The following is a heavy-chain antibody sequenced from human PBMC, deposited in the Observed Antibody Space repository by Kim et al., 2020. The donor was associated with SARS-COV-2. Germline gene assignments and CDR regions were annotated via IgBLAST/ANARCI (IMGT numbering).Heavy chain of an antibody. CDR2: IGTAGDT. CDR3: ARQYPTAILTGSYGMDV. J-gene: IGHJ6*02. Sequence: GGSLRLSCAASGFTFSSYDMHWVRQATGKGLEWVSAIGTAGDTYYPGSVKGRFTISRENAKNSLYLQMNSRRAGDTAVYYCARQYPTAILTGSYGMDVWGQGTTVTVSS. V-gene: IGHV3-13*01. CDR1: GFTFSSYD. D-gene: IGHD3-9*01.